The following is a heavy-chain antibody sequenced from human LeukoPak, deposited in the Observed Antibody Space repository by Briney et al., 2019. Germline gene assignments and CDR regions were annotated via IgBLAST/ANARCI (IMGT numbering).Heavy chain of an antibody. Sequence: SVKVSCKASGGTFSSYAISWVRQAPGQGLEWMGGIIPIFGTANYAQKFQGRVTITADKSTSTAYMELSSLRSEDTAVYYCAGSYYKSYFDYWGQGTLATVSS. CDR2: IIPIFGTA. CDR3: AGSYYKSYFDY. J-gene: IGHJ4*02. CDR1: GGTFSSYA. D-gene: IGHD3-10*01. V-gene: IGHV1-69*06.